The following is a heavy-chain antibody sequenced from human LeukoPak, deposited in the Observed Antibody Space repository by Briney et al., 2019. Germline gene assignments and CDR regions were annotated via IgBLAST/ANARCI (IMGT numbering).Heavy chain of an antibody. CDR1: GFTFDDYA. Sequence: PGGSLRLSCAASGFTFDDYAMSWVRQAPGKGLEWVANIKQDGSEKYYVDSAKGRFTISRDNAKNSLYLQMNSLRAEDTAVYYCATSRTFDYWGQGTLVTVSS. CDR2: IKQDGSEK. V-gene: IGHV3-7*01. J-gene: IGHJ4*02. CDR3: ATSRTFDY.